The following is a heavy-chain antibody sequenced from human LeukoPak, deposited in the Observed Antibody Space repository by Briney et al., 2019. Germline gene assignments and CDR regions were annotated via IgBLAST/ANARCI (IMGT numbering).Heavy chain of an antibody. V-gene: IGHV3-23*01. CDR2: ISGSGRST. CDR3: AKAERFSGTKTPDY. CDR1: GFTFTSYA. Sequence: RGGSLRLSCAASGFTFTSYAMSWVRQAPGKGLEWVSVISGSGRSTDYADSVKGRFTISRDNSKNTLYLQTNSLRAEDTAVYYCAKAERFSGTKTPDYWGQGTLVTVSS. D-gene: IGHD1-26*01. J-gene: IGHJ4*02.